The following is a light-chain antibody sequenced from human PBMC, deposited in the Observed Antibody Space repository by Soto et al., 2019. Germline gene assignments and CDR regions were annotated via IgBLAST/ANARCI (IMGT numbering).Light chain of an antibody. CDR1: QSVSSSF. CDR3: QQYGSSPET. V-gene: IGKV3-20*01. J-gene: IGKJ2*01. CDR2: GAS. Sequence: EIVLTQSPGTLSLSPGERATLSCRASQSVSSSFLAWYQQKPGPAPRLLIYGASSRATGIPDRFSGSGSGTDFTLIISRLEPEDFAVYYCQQYGSSPETFGQGTKLEIK.